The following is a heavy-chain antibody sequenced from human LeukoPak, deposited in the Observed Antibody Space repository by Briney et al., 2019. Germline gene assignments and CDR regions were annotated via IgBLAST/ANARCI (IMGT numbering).Heavy chain of an antibody. CDR1: GFTFSSYA. CDR2: ISGSGGST. D-gene: IGHD3-22*01. Sequence: GGSLRLSCAASGFTFSSYAMSLVRQAPGKGLEWVSAISGSGGSTYYADSVKGRFTISRDNSKNTLYLQMNSLRAEDTAVYYCAKATDYYDSSGYYSVIDYWGQGTLVTVSS. J-gene: IGHJ4*02. V-gene: IGHV3-23*01. CDR3: AKATDYYDSSGYYSVIDY.